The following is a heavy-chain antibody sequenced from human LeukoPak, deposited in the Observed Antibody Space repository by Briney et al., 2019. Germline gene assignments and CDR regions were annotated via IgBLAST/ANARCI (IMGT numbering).Heavy chain of an antibody. CDR1: GYSFNTYW. V-gene: IGHV5-51*01. CDR2: IYPGDSDT. CDR3: ARLGDCSSTSCWGVGAFDI. D-gene: IGHD2-2*01. J-gene: IGHJ3*02. Sequence: PGESLKISCKGSGYSFNTYWIGWVCQMPGKGLEWMGIIYPGDSDTKYSPSFQGQVTISADKSISTAYLQWSSLKASDTAMYYCARLGDCSSTSCWGVGAFDIWGQGTMVTVSS.